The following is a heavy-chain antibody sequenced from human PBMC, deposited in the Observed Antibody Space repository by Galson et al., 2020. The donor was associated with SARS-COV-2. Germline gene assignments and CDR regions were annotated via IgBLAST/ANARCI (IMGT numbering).Heavy chain of an antibody. D-gene: IGHD3-22*01. J-gene: IGHJ4*02. V-gene: IGHV1-24*01. CDR3: ATETVDSSGYYSLDY. CDR2: FDPQAGET. Sequence: ASVKVSCTVSGYTLTELSMPWVRPAPGKGLEWMGGFDPQAGETISAQKFQGRVTMTEDTSTDTAYMELRSLRSEDTAVYYCATETVDSSGYYSLDYWGQGSLVTVSS. CDR1: GYTLTELS.